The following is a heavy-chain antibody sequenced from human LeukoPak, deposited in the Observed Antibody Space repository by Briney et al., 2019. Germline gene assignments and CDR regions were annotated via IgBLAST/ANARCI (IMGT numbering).Heavy chain of an antibody. D-gene: IGHD6-19*01. CDR1: GGSISSSSYY. Sequence: PSETLSLTCTVSGGSISSSSYYWGWIRQPPGKGLEWIGSIYYSGSTYYNPSLKSRVTISVDTSKNQFSLKLSSVTAADTAVYYCARGLTAGTRFDYRGQGTLVTVSS. CDR3: ARGLTAGTRFDY. J-gene: IGHJ4*02. V-gene: IGHV4-39*07. CDR2: IYYSGST.